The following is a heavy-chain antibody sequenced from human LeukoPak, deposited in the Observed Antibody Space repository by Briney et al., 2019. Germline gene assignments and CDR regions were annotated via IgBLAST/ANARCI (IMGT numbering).Heavy chain of an antibody. J-gene: IGHJ4*02. CDR1: GFTFSSYA. CDR3: ARVLYSSTLGY. V-gene: IGHV3-30-3*01. Sequence: GGSLRLSCAASGFTFSSYATHWVRQAPGKGLEWVAVISYDGSNKYYADSVKGRFTISRDNSKNTLYLQMNSLRAEDTAVYYCARVLYSSTLGYWGQGTLVTVSS. D-gene: IGHD6-13*01. CDR2: ISYDGSNK.